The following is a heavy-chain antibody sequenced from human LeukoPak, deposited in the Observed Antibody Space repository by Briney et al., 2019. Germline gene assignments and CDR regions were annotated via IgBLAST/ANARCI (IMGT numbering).Heavy chain of an antibody. J-gene: IGHJ4*02. CDR3: ARVISLRGSLEVDY. CDR2: ISAYNGNT. Sequence: ASVKVSCKASGYTFTSYGISWVRQAPGQGLEWMGWISAYNGNTNYAQKLQGRVTMTTDTSTSTAYMELRSLRSDDTAVYCCARVISLRGSLEVDYWGQGTLVTVSS. V-gene: IGHV1-18*01. D-gene: IGHD2-15*01. CDR1: GYTFTSYG.